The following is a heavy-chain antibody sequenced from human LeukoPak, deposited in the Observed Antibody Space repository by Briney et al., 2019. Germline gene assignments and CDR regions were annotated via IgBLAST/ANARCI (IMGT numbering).Heavy chain of an antibody. D-gene: IGHD3-3*01. CDR1: GFTFSSYA. CDR2: ISYDGSNK. V-gene: IGHV3-30-3*01. CDR3: ARAPTPSFGVARYYYYYMDV. Sequence: GGSLRLSCAASGFTFSSYAMHWVRQAPGKGLEWVAVISYDGSNKYYADSVKGRFTISRDNSKNTLYLQMNSLRAEDTAVYYCARAPTPSFGVARYYYYYMDVWGKGTTVTVSS. J-gene: IGHJ6*03.